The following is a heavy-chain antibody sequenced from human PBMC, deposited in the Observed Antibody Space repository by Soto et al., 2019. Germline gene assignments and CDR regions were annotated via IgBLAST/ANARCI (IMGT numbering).Heavy chain of an antibody. Sequence: GGSLRLSCAASGFTFSSYSMNWVRQAPGKGLEWVSVMYSGGTTYYADSVKGRFTISRDNSKNTLYLQMNSLRAEDTAVYHCARATSDRAMVFDYWGQGTLVTVSS. CDR1: GFTFSSYS. J-gene: IGHJ4*02. CDR3: ARATSDRAMVFDY. D-gene: IGHD5-18*01. CDR2: MYSGGTT. V-gene: IGHV3-53*01.